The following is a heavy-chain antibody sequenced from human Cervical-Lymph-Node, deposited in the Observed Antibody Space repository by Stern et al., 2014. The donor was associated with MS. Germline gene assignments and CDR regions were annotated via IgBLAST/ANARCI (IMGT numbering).Heavy chain of an antibody. CDR3: ARERHGGKTFDY. D-gene: IGHD4-23*01. V-gene: IGHV4-31*03. Sequence: QVQLQESGPGLVKPSQTMSLTCTVSGGSISSGGYYWSWIRQHPGKGLEXIGYIYYSGSTYYNPSLKSRVTISVDTSKNQFSLKLSSVTAADTAVYYCARERHGGKTFDYWGQGTLVTVSS. CDR1: GGSISSGGYY. CDR2: IYYSGST. J-gene: IGHJ4*02.